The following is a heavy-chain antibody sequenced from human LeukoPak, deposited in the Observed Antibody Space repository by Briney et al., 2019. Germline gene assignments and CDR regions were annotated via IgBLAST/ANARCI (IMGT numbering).Heavy chain of an antibody. V-gene: IGHV3-30*03. CDR1: GFTFSSYG. CDR2: ISYDGSNK. J-gene: IGHJ6*03. Sequence: GRSLRLSCAASGFTFSSYGMHWVRQAPGKGLERVAVISYDGSNKYYADSVKGRFTISRDNSKNTLYLQMNSLRAEDTAVYYCARGQRAHVEWSSYMDVWGKGTTVTVSS. D-gene: IGHD3-3*01. CDR3: ARGQRAHVEWSSYMDV.